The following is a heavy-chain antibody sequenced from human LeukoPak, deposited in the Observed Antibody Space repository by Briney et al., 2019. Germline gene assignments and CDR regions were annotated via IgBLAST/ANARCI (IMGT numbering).Heavy chain of an antibody. CDR2: ISSSSNYI. V-gene: IGHV3-21*01. J-gene: IGHJ6*03. CDR3: AREPGSRVAGYYYYYMDV. D-gene: IGHD6-19*01. Sequence: GGSLRLSCAASGFTFSSYSMNWVRQAPGKGLEWVSSISSSSNYIYYADSVKGRFTISRDNTKNSLYLQMDSLRAEDTAVYYCAREPGSRVAGYYYYYMDVWGKGTTVSVSS. CDR1: GFTFSSYS.